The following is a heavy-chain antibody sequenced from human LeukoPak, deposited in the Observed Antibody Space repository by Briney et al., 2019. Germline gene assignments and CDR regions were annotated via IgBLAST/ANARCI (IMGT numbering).Heavy chain of an antibody. CDR2: IYWDDDK. CDR1: GFSLSTSGVG. J-gene: IGHJ4*02. D-gene: IGHD6-13*01. V-gene: IGHV2-5*02. CDR3: AQFIAAAGTGNVPWRY. Sequence: SGPTLVNPTQTLTLTCTFSGFSLSTSGVGVGWIRHPPGKALEWLALIYWDDDKRYSASLKSRITITKDTSKNQVVLTMTNMDPVDTATYYCAQFIAAAGTGNVPWRYWGQGILVTVSS.